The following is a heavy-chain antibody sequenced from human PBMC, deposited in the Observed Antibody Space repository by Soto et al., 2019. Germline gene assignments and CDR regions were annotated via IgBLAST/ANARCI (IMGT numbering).Heavy chain of an antibody. CDR2: ISAYNGNT. CDR1: GYTFTSYG. V-gene: IGHV1-18*01. CDR3: ARVCIFYGSGSYYNWFDP. J-gene: IGHJ5*02. D-gene: IGHD3-10*01. Sequence: ASVKVSCKASGYTFTSYGISWVRQAPGQGLEWMGWISAYNGNTNYAQKLQGRVTMTTDTSTSTAYMELRSLRSDDTAVYYCARVCIFYGSGSYYNWFDPWGQGTLVTVSS.